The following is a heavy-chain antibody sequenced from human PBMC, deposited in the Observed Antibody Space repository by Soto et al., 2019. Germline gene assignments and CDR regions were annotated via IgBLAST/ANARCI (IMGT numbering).Heavy chain of an antibody. J-gene: IGHJ3*01. CDR3: VRGDVFDL. CDR1: GDSISGYY. CDR2: IYSSENA. V-gene: IGHV4-4*07. Sequence: QVQLHESGPGLVKPSETVSLICSVSGDSISGYYWCWIRQPAGKGLDWIGRIYSSENANYNPSLKSRVSMSVDMSTHQLSLKLTSVTAAETAMNYCVRGDVFDLLGQGTKDTVSS.